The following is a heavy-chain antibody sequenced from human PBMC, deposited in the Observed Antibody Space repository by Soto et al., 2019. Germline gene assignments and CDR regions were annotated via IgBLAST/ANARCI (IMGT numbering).Heavy chain of an antibody. D-gene: IGHD2-2*01. CDR2: ISGSGGST. J-gene: IGHJ6*02. CDR3: AKVEVATSSRYYYYGMDV. V-gene: IGHV3-23*01. CDR1: GFTFSSDA. Sequence: EVQLLESGGGLVQPGGSLRLSCAASGFTFSSDAMSWVRQAPGKGLEWVSAISGSGGSTYYADSVKGRFTISRDNSKNTLYLQMNSLRAEDTAVYYCAKVEVATSSRYYYYGMDVWGQGTTVTVSS.